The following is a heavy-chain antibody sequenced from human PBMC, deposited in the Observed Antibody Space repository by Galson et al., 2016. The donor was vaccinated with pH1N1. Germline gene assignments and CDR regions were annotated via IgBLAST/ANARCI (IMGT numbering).Heavy chain of an antibody. CDR1: GGSISSGSYY. CDR2: LYTSGST. Sequence: TLSLTCTVSGGSISSGSYYWNWIRQPAGEGLEWIGRLYTSGSTTYNPSLKSRVTMSVDTSKNQFFLRLTSVTAADTAVYYCARDRVALTGIFDYWGQGTLVTVSS. V-gene: IGHV4-61*02. CDR3: ARDRVALTGIFDY. J-gene: IGHJ4*02. D-gene: IGHD3-10*01.